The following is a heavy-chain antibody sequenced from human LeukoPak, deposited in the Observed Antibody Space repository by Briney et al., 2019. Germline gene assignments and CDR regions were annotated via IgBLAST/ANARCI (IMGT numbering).Heavy chain of an antibody. Sequence: GGSLRLSCAASGFTFSSYWMSWVRQAPGKGLEWVANIKQDGSEKYYVDSVKGRFTISRDNAKNSLYLQMNSLRAGDTAVYYCARGSAAAGTYWFDPWGQGTLVTVSS. CDR1: GFTFSSYW. CDR2: IKQDGSEK. D-gene: IGHD6-13*01. CDR3: ARGSAAAGTYWFDP. J-gene: IGHJ5*02. V-gene: IGHV3-7*01.